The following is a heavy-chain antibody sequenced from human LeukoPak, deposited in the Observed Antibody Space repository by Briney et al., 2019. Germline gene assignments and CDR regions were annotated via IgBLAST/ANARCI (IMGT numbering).Heavy chain of an antibody. CDR3: ARVLPGDGYKKY. D-gene: IGHD5-24*01. J-gene: IGHJ4*02. Sequence: GGSLRLSCAATGFTFTQHWMSWVRQTIGKGLECVAKIREDGNEKHYVDSVKGRFTISRDNAKNSLFPQMNNLRVDDTAVYYCARVLPGDGYKKYWGQGTLVTVSS. CDR1: GFTFTQHW. V-gene: IGHV3-7*03. CDR2: IREDGNEK.